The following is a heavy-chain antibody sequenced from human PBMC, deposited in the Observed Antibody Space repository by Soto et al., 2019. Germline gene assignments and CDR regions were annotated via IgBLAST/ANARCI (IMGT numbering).Heavy chain of an antibody. CDR3: AVGYCGSASCSREYFQH. V-gene: IGHV4-38-2*01. CDR2: IYHSGST. D-gene: IGHD2-2*01. CDR1: GYSISSGYY. Sequence: SETLSLTCAVSGYSISSGYYWAWIRQPPGTGLEWIGTIYHSGSTFHNPSLKSRVAISVDTSKNQFSLKLRSVTAADTAVYYCAVGYCGSASCSREYFQHWGQGTLVTVSS. J-gene: IGHJ1*01.